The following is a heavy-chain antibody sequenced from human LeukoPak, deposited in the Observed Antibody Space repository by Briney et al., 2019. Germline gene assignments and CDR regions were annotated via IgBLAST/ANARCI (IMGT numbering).Heavy chain of an antibody. V-gene: IGHV3-48*03. J-gene: IGHJ4*02. Sequence: GGSLRLSCAASGFTFSSYEMNLVLQAPGKGLELGSYMSSGGGTIYYAYSEKGRFTISRDNAKNSLYLQMNSLRAEHTAVYYCARGPRVYFDYWGQGTLVTVSS. CDR3: ARGPRVYFDY. CDR2: MSSGGGTI. CDR1: GFTFSSYE.